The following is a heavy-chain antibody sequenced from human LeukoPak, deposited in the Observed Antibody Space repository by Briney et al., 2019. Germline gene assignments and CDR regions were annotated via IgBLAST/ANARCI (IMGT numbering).Heavy chain of an antibody. CDR2: ISYHGSNI. J-gene: IGHJ4*02. V-gene: IGHV3-30*03. D-gene: IGHD6-13*01. CDR1: GFTVSSNY. CDR3: AREGSISLAAAGPYYFDY. Sequence: GGSLRLSCAASGFTVSSNYMSWVRQAPGKGLEWLAVISYHGSNIYYADSVKGRFTISRDNSKNTLDLQLNSLRAEDTAVYYCAREGSISLAAAGPYYFDYWGQGTLVTVSS.